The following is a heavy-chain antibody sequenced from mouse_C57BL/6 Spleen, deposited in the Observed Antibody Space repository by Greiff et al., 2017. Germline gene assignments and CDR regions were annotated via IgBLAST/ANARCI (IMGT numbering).Heavy chain of an antibody. J-gene: IGHJ4*01. CDR2: INPSTGGT. CDR3: ARDYYGSSEYAMDY. CDR1: GYSFTGYY. V-gene: IGHV1-42*01. Sequence: VQLQQSGPELVKPGASVKISCKASGYSFTGYYMNWVKQSPEKSLEWIGEINPSTGGTTYNQKFKAKATLTVDKSSSTAYMQLKSLTSEDSAVYYCARDYYGSSEYAMDYWGQGTSVTVSS. D-gene: IGHD1-1*01.